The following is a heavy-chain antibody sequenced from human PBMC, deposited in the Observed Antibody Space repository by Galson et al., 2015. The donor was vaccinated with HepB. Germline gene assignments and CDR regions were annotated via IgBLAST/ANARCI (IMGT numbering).Heavy chain of an antibody. D-gene: IGHD1-26*01. V-gene: IGHV3-9*01. J-gene: IGHJ4*02. Sequence: SLRLSCAASGFTFDDYAMHWVRHAPGKGLEWVSGISWNSGSIGYADSVKGRFTISRDNSKNTLYLQMNSLRAEDTAVYYCAKGVSGSYGRGVGFDYWGQGTLVTVSS. CDR2: ISWNSGSI. CDR1: GFTFDDYA. CDR3: AKGVSGSYGRGVGFDY.